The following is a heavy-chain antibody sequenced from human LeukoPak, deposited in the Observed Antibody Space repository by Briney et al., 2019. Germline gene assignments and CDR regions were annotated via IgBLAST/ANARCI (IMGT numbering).Heavy chain of an antibody. J-gene: IGHJ4*02. D-gene: IGHD1-26*01. V-gene: IGHV4-59*02. CDR3: ARDRGEGRERPLDY. CDR1: GASVNTDY. Sequence: PSETLSLTCTVSGASVNTDYWSWIRQPPGKGLEWIGYTYNSGSTNYNPSLKSRVTISVDTSKNHFSLRLTTVTAASTAMYYCARDRGEGRERPLDYWGRGTLVTVSS. CDR2: TYNSGST.